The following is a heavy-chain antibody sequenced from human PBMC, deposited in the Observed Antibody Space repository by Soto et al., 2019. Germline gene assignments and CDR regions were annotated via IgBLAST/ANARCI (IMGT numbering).Heavy chain of an antibody. V-gene: IGHV4-59*01. Sequence: TSETLSLTCTVPGGSISPYYWSWIRQPPGKGLEWIGYIYYTGSTNYNPSLKSRVTVSVDTSKNQFSLKLTSVTAADTAVYYCARDRGDRSDYYYGVDVWGQGTTVTVSS. D-gene: IGHD3-10*01. CDR3: ARDRGDRSDYYYGVDV. J-gene: IGHJ6*02. CDR1: GGSISPYY. CDR2: IYYTGST.